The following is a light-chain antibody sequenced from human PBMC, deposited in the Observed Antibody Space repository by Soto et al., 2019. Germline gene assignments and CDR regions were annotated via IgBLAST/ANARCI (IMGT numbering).Light chain of an antibody. V-gene: IGLV2-23*02. CDR2: EVR. J-gene: IGLJ1*01. CDR1: MRDVGAYNL. Sequence: QSVLTQPASVSGSAGQSITISCSGTMRDVGAYNLVSWYQQHPGTAPKLIIYEVRNRPSGISSRFSGSRSGNTASLTISGLQPEDGADYYCCSYAGSSTYVFGTGTKVTVL. CDR3: CSYAGSSTYV.